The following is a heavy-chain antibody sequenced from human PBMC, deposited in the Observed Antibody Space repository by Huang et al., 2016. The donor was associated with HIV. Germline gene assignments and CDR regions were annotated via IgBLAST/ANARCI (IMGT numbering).Heavy chain of an antibody. Sequence: QVQLQQWGAGLLKPSETLSLTCAVYGWSFSGYYWSWIRQPPGKWLEWIGEINQSGSTNYHTSLKSRVTRSVDTSKTQFSLKRSSVTAADTAVYYCARGPDYYDSSGREAFDIWGQGTMVTVSS. CDR3: ARGPDYYDSSGREAFDI. D-gene: IGHD3-22*01. CDR2: INQSGST. J-gene: IGHJ3*02. CDR1: GWSFSGYY. V-gene: IGHV4-34*01.